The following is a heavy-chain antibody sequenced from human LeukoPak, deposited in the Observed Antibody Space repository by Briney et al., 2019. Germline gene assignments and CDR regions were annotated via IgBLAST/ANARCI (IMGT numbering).Heavy chain of an antibody. CDR3: ARVYSTDYYYYGMDV. V-gene: IGHV4-59*01. J-gene: IGHJ6*02. CDR1: GGSISSYY. D-gene: IGHD6-13*01. Sequence: PSETLSPTCTVSGGSISSYYWSWIRQPPGKGLEWIGYIYYSGSTNYNPSLKSRVTISVDTSKNQFSLKLSSVTAADTAVYYCARVYSTDYYYYGMDVWGQGTTVTVSS. CDR2: IYYSGST.